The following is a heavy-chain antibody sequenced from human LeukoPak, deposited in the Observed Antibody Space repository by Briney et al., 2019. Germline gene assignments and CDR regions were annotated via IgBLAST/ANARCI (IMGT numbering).Heavy chain of an antibody. CDR1: GGSFSGYY. CDR2: INHSGST. D-gene: IGHD3-3*01. J-gene: IGHJ4*02. CDR3: ARDRGWSGYPSPNYFDY. Sequence: SETLSLTCAVYGGSFSGYYWSWIRQPPGKGLEWIGEINHSGSTNCNPSLKSRVTISVDTSKNQFSLKLSSVTAADTAVYYCARDRGWSGYPSPNYFDYWGQGTLVTVSS. V-gene: IGHV4-34*01.